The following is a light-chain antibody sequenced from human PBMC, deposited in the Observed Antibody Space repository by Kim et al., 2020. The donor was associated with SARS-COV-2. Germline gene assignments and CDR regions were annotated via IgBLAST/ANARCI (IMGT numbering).Light chain of an antibody. V-gene: IGKV1-8*01. J-gene: IGKJ4*02. CDR2: AAS. CDR3: QQYYTYPLT. CDR1: QGVSSY. Sequence: ASKGDRVTITCRASQGVSSYLAWYQQKPEKAPKLLIYAASTLHSGVPSRFSGSGSGTDFTLTISCLQSEDFATYYCQQYYTYPLTFGGGTKVDIK.